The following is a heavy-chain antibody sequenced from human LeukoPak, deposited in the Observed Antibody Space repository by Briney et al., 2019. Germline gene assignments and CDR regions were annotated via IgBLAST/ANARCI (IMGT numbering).Heavy chain of an antibody. V-gene: IGHV3-21*01. CDR2: ISSSSSYI. Sequence: PGGSLNPPGVPLDLTLISITMTWFRRPPGKGWEWVSSISSSSSYIYYADSLKGRFTISRDNAKNSLYLQMNSLRAEDTAVYYCARELGAFDIWGQGTMVTVSS. J-gene: IGHJ3*02. CDR3: ARELGAFDI. D-gene: IGHD7-27*01. CDR1: DLTLISIT.